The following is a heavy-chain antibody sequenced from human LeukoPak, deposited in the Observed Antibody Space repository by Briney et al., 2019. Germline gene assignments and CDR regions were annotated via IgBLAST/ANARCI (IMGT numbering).Heavy chain of an antibody. D-gene: IGHD3-16*02. CDR3: AKDLLYSDVWGSYRPNPLDY. CDR2: ISYDGSNK. J-gene: IGHJ4*02. V-gene: IGHV3-30*18. CDR1: GFTFSSYG. Sequence: QSGGSLRLSCAASGFTFSSYGMHWVRQAPGKGLEWVAVISYDGSNKYYADSVKGRFTIFRDNSKNTLYLQMNSLRAEDTAVYYCAKDLLYSDVWGSYRPNPLDYWGQGTLVIVSS.